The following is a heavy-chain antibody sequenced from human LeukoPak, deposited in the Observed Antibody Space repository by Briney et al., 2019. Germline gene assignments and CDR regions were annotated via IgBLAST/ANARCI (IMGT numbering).Heavy chain of an antibody. D-gene: IGHD3-3*01. Sequence: GGSLRLSCAASGFTFSSYWMSWVRQAPGKGLEWVANIKQDGSEKYYVDSVKGRFTISRDNAKNSLYLQMNSLRAEDTAVYYCASGLFLGGYDFWSGYSDYYYYMDVWGKGTTVTVSS. CDR2: IKQDGSEK. CDR1: GFTFSSYW. V-gene: IGHV3-7*01. CDR3: ASGLFLGGYDFWSGYSDYYYYMDV. J-gene: IGHJ6*03.